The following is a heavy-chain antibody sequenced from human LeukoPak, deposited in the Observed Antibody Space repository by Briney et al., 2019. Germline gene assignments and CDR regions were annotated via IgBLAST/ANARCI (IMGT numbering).Heavy chain of an antibody. CDR1: GYTFTGYY. D-gene: IGHD1-26*01. CDR2: INPNSGGT. Sequence: ASVKVTCKASGYTFTGYYMHWVRQAPGQGLEWMGRINPNSGGTNYAQKFQGRVTMTRDTSISTAYMELSRLRSDDTAVYYCARDRSSGSYYGDFDYWGQGTLVTVFS. CDR3: ARDRSSGSYYGDFDY. V-gene: IGHV1-2*06. J-gene: IGHJ4*02.